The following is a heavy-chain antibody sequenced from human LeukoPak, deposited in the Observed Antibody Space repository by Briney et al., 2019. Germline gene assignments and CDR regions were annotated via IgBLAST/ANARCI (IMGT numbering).Heavy chain of an antibody. D-gene: IGHD1-26*01. CDR1: GGSISSGRNY. CDR2: IYTSGST. CDR3: ARDPSGSYSSEAWFDY. V-gene: IGHV4-61*02. Sequence: SETLSLTCTVSGGSISSGRNYWSWTRQPAGKGLEWLGRIYTSGSTNYNPSLKSRVTISVDTSKNQFSLKLSSVTAADTAVYYCARDPSGSYSSEAWFDYWGQGTLVTVSS. J-gene: IGHJ4*02.